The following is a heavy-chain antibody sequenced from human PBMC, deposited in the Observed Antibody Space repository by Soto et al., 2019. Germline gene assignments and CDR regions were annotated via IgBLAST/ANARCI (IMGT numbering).Heavy chain of an antibody. V-gene: IGHV3-7*01. CDR2: IKQDGSEN. CDR3: ARGRGCSPGCHTFDY. J-gene: IGHJ4*02. Sequence: EVQLVESAGGLVQPGGSLRLSCAASGFTFSSYWISWVRQAPGKGLEWVANIKQDGSENYYVDSVKSRFTISRDNAKNSRYLQMNRLRADDPAVYYCARGRGCSPGCHTFDYWGQGTLVTVSS. CDR1: GFTFSSYW. D-gene: IGHD2-2*01.